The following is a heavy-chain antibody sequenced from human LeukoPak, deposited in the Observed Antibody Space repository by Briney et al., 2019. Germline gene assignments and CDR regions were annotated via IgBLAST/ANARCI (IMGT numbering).Heavy chain of an antibody. CDR1: GGSISSYY. V-gene: IGHV4-59*01. CDR2: IYYIGST. Sequence: SETLSLTCTVSGGSISSYYWSWIRQPPGKGRDWIGYIYYIGSTNYNPSLKSRVTISVDTSKNQFSLKLSSVTAADTVVYYCARDSRGCSCGSCRYNWFDPWGQGTLVSVSS. J-gene: IGHJ5*02. CDR3: ARDSRGCSCGSCRYNWFDP. D-gene: IGHD2-15*01.